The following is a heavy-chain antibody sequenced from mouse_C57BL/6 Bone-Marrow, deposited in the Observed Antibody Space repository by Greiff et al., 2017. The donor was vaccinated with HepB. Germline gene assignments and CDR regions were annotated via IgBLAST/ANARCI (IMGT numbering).Heavy chain of an antibody. V-gene: IGHV1-72*01. Sequence: VQLQQPGAELVKPGASVKLSCKASGYTFTSYWMHWVKQRPGLGLEWIGRIDPNSGGTKYNEKFKSKATLTVDKPSSTAYMQLSSLTSEDSAVYYCARSTTGPAMDYWGQGTSVTVSS. D-gene: IGHD4-1*01. CDR2: IDPNSGGT. J-gene: IGHJ4*01. CDR3: ARSTTGPAMDY. CDR1: GYTFTSYW.